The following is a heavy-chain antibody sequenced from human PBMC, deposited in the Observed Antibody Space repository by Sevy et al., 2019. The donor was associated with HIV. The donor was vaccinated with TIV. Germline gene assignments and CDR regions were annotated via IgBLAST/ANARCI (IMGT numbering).Heavy chain of an antibody. J-gene: IGHJ4*02. D-gene: IGHD3-10*01. CDR1: GGSFSGYY. Sequence: SETLSLTCAVYGGSFSGYYWSWIRQPPGKGLEWIGEINHSGSTNYNPSLKSRVTISVDTSKNQFSLKLSSVTAPDTAVYYCARTRVLAVYGSGSYYNRFDYWGQGTLVTVSS. CDR2: INHSGST. V-gene: IGHV4-34*01. CDR3: ARTRVLAVYGSGSYYNRFDY.